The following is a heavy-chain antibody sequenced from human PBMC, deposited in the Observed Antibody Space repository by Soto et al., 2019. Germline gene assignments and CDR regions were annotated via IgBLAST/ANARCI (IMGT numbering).Heavy chain of an antibody. V-gene: IGHV4-34*02. CDR1: GESFSGYY. CDR3: ARYEYGNSLYGVDV. Sequence: QVHLQQRGAGLLKPSETLSLNCVVSGESFSGYYWSWIRQTPGMGLEWIGEVDHRGSTTYNPSLKNLASMSIDSSKNLFSLELTSVTAADTALYFCARYEYGNSLYGVDVWGQGTRVTVSS. CDR2: VDHRGST. J-gene: IGHJ6*02. D-gene: IGHD1-7*01.